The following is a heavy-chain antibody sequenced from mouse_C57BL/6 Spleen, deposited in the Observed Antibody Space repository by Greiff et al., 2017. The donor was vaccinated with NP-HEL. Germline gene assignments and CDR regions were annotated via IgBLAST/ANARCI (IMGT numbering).Heavy chain of an antibody. V-gene: IGHV1-26*01. CDR1: GYTFTDYY. CDR3: ARGNYYYAMDY. Sequence: EVQLQQSGPELVKPGASVKISCKASGYTFTDYYMNWVKQSHGKSLEWIGDINPNNGGTRYNQKFKGKATLTVDKSSSTAYMELRSLTSEDSAVYYCARGNYYYAMDYWGQGTSVTVSS. J-gene: IGHJ4*01. CDR2: INPNNGGT.